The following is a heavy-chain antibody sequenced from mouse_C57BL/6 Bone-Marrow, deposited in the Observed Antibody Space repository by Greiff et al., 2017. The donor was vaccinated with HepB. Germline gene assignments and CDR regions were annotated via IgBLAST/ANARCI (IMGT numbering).Heavy chain of an antibody. V-gene: IGHV1-19*01. CDR2: INPYNGGT. J-gene: IGHJ1*03. Sequence: VQLQQSGPVLVKPGASVKMSCKASGYTFTDYYMNWVKQSHGKSLEWIGVINPYNGGTSYNQKFKGKATLTVDKSSSTAYMALNSLTSEDSAVYYCARVPWYFDVWGTGTTVTVSS. D-gene: IGHD6-1*01. CDR3: ARVPWYFDV. CDR1: GYTFTDYY.